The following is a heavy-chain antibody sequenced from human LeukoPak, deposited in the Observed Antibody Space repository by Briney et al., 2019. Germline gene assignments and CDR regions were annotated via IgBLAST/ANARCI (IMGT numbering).Heavy chain of an antibody. J-gene: IGHJ4*02. V-gene: IGHV3-48*01. D-gene: IGHD4-11*01. CDR2: ISNSGSPI. CDR3: ARGLALGLTVTPKAFDY. Sequence: GGSLRLSCVVSGFTFDSYSISWVRQAPGKGLEWISYISNSGSPIYYADSVKGRFTISRDKDRSSLYLQMNSLAADDTAVYYCARGLALGLTVTPKAFDYWGQGTLVTVSS. CDR1: GFTFDSYS.